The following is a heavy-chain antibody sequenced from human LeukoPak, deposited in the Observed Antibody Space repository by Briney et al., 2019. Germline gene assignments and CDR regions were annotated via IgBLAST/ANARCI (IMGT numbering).Heavy chain of an antibody. Sequence: ASVKVSCKTSGYTFTSYDINWVRQATGQGLEWMGWMNPNSGNTGYAQKFQGRVTMTRNTYISTAYMELSSLRSEDTAVYYGARGPYYDILTGYSDFDYWGQGTLVTVSS. D-gene: IGHD3-9*01. CDR1: GYTFTSYD. CDR3: ARGPYYDILTGYSDFDY. J-gene: IGHJ4*02. CDR2: MNPNSGNT. V-gene: IGHV1-8*01.